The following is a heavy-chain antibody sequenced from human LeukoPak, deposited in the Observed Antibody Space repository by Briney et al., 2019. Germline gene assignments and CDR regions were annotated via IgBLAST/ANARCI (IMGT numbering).Heavy chain of an antibody. CDR2: ISSSGST. CDR1: GDSISSGDYY. J-gene: IGHJ4*02. V-gene: IGHV4-61*02. CDR3: ARGRKSRLVVAVDGLLEY. Sequence: KPSETLSLTCTVSGDSISSGDYYWSWIRQPAGKGLEWIGRISSSGSTNYNPSLKSRVTISVDTSKNQFSLKLTSVTAADTAVSYCARGRKSRLVVAVDGLLEYWGQGILVTVSS. D-gene: IGHD2-15*01.